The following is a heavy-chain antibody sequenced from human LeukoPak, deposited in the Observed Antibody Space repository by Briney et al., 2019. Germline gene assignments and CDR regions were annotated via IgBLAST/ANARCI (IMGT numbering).Heavy chain of an antibody. D-gene: IGHD3-3*01. J-gene: IGHJ6*02. CDR3: ARGRLSTIFGVVISFGYVMDV. Sequence: SDTLSLTCAVSGYSISSSNWWGWIRQPPGKGLEWIGYIYYSGSTYYNPSLKSRVTISVDTSKNQFSLKLSSVTAADTAVYYCARGRLSTIFGVVISFGYVMDVWGQGTTVTVSS. CDR2: IYYSGST. CDR1: GYSISSSNW. V-gene: IGHV4-28*03.